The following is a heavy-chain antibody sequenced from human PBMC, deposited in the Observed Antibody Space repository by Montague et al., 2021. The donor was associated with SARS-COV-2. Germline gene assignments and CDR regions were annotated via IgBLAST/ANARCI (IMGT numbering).Heavy chain of an antibody. J-gene: IGHJ4*02. CDR1: GFTFSSHA. CDR3: AKLTTGYSYGTGDY. D-gene: IGHD5-18*01. V-gene: IGHV3-23*01. Sequence: SLRLSCAASGFTFSSHAMSWVRQAPGKGLEWVSAISGSGGSTYYADSVKGRFTISRDNSKNTLYVQMNSLRAEDTAVYYCAKLTTGYSYGTGDYWGQGTLVTVSS. CDR2: ISGSGGST.